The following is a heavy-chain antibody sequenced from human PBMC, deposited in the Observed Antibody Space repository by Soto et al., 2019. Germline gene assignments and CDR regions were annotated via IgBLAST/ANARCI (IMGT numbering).Heavy chain of an antibody. J-gene: IGHJ5*02. CDR3: VKDLYRQQWLTTNWFDP. CDR1: GFTFSSYA. D-gene: IGHD6-19*01. V-gene: IGHV3-64D*06. CDR2: MSSNGGSR. Sequence: GGSLRLSCSASGFTFSSYARHWVRQAPGKGLEYGSAMSSNGGSRYYADSVKGRFTISRDNSKNTLYLQMSSLRAEDTAVYYCVKDLYRQQWLTTNWFDPWGQGTLVTVSS.